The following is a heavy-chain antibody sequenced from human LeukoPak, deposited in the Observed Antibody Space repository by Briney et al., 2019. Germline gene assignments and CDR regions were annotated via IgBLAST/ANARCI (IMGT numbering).Heavy chain of an antibody. Sequence: SQTLSLTCTVSGGSISSGSYYWSWIRQPAGKGLEWIGRIYTSGSTNYNPSLKSRVTISVDTSKNQFSLKLRSVTAADTAVYYCASTRYYDSSGYYLGEDYWGQGTLVTVSS. CDR1: GGSISSGSYY. V-gene: IGHV4-61*02. CDR3: ASTRYYDSSGYYLGEDY. CDR2: IYTSGST. D-gene: IGHD3-22*01. J-gene: IGHJ4*02.